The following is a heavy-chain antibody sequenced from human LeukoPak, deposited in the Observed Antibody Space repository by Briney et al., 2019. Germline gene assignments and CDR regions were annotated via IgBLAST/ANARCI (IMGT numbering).Heavy chain of an antibody. CDR3: AKDVLSSSWATYYYYYYGLDV. J-gene: IGHJ6*02. CDR2: ISYEGSNK. D-gene: IGHD6-13*01. V-gene: IGHV3-30*18. CDR1: GFTFSTYG. Sequence: QPGGSLRLSCAASGFTFSTYGLHWVRQAPGKGRAWVAVISYEGSNKYYADSVKGRFTISRDNPKNTLYLQMNSLRAEDTAAYYCAKDVLSSSWATYYYYYYGLDVWGQGTTVTVSS.